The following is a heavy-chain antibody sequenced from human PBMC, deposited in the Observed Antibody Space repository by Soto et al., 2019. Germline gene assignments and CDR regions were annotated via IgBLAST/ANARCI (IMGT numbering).Heavy chain of an antibody. CDR3: ARIRVSTAGRHFDY. CDR2: ISSSGSTT. Sequence: QVQLVESGGGLVKPGGSLRLSCAASGFTFSDYYMSWIRQAPGKGLEWVSYISSSGSTTHYTDSVKGRFTISRDNAKNSLSLQMNSLRAEDTAVYHCARIRVSTAGRHFDYWGQGTLVTVSS. CDR1: GFTFSDYY. D-gene: IGHD6-13*01. J-gene: IGHJ4*02. V-gene: IGHV3-11*01.